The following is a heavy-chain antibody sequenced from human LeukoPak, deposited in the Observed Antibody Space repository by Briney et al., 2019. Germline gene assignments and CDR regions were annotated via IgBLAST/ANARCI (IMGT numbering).Heavy chain of an antibody. J-gene: IGHJ5*02. Sequence: ASVKVSCKASGYTFTGYYMHWVRQAPGQGLEWMGWINPNGGGTNYAQKFQGRVTMTRDTSISTAYMELSRLRSDDTAVYYCARDLRYSGSYLQGRWFDPWGQGTLVTVSS. CDR2: INPNGGGT. D-gene: IGHD1-26*01. V-gene: IGHV1-2*02. CDR1: GYTFTGYY. CDR3: ARDLRYSGSYLQGRWFDP.